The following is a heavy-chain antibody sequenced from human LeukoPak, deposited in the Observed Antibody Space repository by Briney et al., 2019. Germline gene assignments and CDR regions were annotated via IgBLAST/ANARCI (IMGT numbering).Heavy chain of an antibody. CDR2: INHGGST. CDR3: ASWTVTTYYYYYAMDV. J-gene: IGHJ6*02. Sequence: SETLSLTCAVYGGSFSGYYWSWIRQPPGKGLEWVGQINHGGSTNYHPSLKSRVTISVDTSRNQFPLKLSSVTAADTAVYYCASWTVTTYYYYYAMDVWGQGATVTVSS. CDR1: GGSFSGYY. V-gene: IGHV4-34*01. D-gene: IGHD4-17*01.